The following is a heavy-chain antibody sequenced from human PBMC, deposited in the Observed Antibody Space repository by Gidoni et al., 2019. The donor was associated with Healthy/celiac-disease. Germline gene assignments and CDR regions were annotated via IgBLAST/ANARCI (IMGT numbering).Heavy chain of an antibody. Sequence: QLQLPASGPGLGKPSETLSLPCTVSGGSISSSSYYWGWIRQPPGTGLEWIGSICYSGSTYNNPSLKSRVTISVDTSKTQFSLKLSSLTAADTAVYYCARRYSSSWYVRGYFDLWGRGTLVTVSS. CDR3: ARRYSSSWYVRGYFDL. CDR2: ICYSGST. J-gene: IGHJ2*01. V-gene: IGHV4-39*01. CDR1: GGSISSSSYY. D-gene: IGHD6-13*01.